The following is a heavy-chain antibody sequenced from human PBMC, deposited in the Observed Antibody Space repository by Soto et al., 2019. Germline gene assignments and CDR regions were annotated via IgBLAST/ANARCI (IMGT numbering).Heavy chain of an antibody. CDR1: GDSISDYFY. V-gene: IGHV4-4*07. J-gene: IGHJ4*02. D-gene: IGHD2-15*01. CDR2: IYTDGTT. CDR3: AREVRGGFTGIFDQ. Sequence: QVQLQGSGPGQVKPSETLSLTYTVSGDSISDYFYWSWIRQPAGKCLEWIGRIYTDGTTKYNPSLTSRVTLSLDKSKNQFSLRLSSVTAADTAVYYFAREVRGGFTGIFDQWGRGSRVTVSS.